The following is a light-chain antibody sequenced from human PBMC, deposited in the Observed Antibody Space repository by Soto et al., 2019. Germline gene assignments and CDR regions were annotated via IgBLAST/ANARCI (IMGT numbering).Light chain of an antibody. CDR2: DVS. CDR3: CSYAGSFGV. Sequence: QSALTQPRSVSGSPGQSVTISCTGTSSDVGGYNYVSWYQQHPGKAPKLMIYDVSKRPSGVPDRFSGSKSGNTASLTISGLQAEDEADYYCCSYAGSFGVFGGETKLTV. CDR1: SSDVGGYNY. V-gene: IGLV2-11*01. J-gene: IGLJ2*01.